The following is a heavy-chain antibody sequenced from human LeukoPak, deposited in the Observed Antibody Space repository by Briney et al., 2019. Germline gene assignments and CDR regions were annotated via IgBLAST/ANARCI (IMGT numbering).Heavy chain of an antibody. CDR3: ARGGTGDLTY. CDR2: IYQSGST. Sequence: PSETLSLTCAVSGGSISSDYWWCWVRQPPGKGLDWIGEIYQSGSTNYNPSLKSRVTISIDRSKIQFSLNLNSVTAADTAVYYCARGGTGDLTYWGQGTLVTVSS. D-gene: IGHD1-1*01. CDR1: GGSISSDYW. V-gene: IGHV4-4*02. J-gene: IGHJ4*02.